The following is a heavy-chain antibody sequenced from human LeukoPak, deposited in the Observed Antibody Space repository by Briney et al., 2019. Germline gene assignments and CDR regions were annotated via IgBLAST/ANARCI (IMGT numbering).Heavy chain of an antibody. CDR1: GFTFDDYA. V-gene: IGHV3-9*01. CDR2: ISWNSGNI. J-gene: IGHJ4*02. CDR3: ARGQYCSSTSCYSFDY. D-gene: IGHD2-2*02. Sequence: GGSLRLSCVASGFTFDDYAMHWVRQAPGKGLEWVSSISWNSGNIGYADSVKGRFTISRDNAKNTLYLQMNSLRAKDTAVYYCARGQYCSSTSCYSFDYWGQGTLVTVSS.